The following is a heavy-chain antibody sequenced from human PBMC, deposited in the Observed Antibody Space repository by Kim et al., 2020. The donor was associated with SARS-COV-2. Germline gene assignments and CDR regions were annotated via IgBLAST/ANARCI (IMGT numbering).Heavy chain of an antibody. J-gene: IGHJ4*02. CDR3: ANGGYFDY. CDR2: GIT. D-gene: IGHD3-3*01. Sequence: GITYYADPVKGRFTISRDNSKNTLYLQMNSLRAEDTAVYYCANGGYFDYWGQGTLVTVSS. V-gene: IGHV3-23*01.